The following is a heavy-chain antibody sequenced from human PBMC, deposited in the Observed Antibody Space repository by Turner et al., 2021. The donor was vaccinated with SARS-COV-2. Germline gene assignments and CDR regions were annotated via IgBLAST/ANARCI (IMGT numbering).Heavy chain of an antibody. D-gene: IGHD2-2*01. CDR2: INSDGSST. CDR3: VRDIVVVHHGMDV. V-gene: IGHV3-74*01. CDR1: GFTFSSYW. J-gene: IGHJ6*02. Sequence: VQLVESGGGVVQPGRSLRLSCAASGFTFSSYWMHWVRQAPGKGLVWVSRINSDGSSTSYADSVKGRFTISRDNAKNTLYLQMNSLRAEDTAVYYCVRDIVVVHHGMDVWGQGTTVTVSS.